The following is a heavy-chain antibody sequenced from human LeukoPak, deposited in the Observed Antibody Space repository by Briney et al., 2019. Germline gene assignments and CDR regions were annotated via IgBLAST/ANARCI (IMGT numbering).Heavy chain of an antibody. CDR2: INWNGGST. V-gene: IGHV3-20*04. D-gene: IGHD3-22*01. CDR1: GFTFDDYG. CDR3: ARRATLYYYDSSGYPLPAPTHFDY. J-gene: IGHJ4*02. Sequence: PGGSLRLSCAASGFTFDDYGMSWVRQAPGKGLEWVSVINWNGGSTGYADSVKGRFTISRDNAKNSLYLQMNSLRAEDTALYYCARRATLYYYDSSGYPLPAPTHFDYWGQGTLVTVSS.